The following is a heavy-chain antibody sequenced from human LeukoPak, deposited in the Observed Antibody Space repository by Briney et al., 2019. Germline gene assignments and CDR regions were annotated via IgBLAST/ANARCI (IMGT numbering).Heavy chain of an antibody. V-gene: IGHV3-7*01. J-gene: IGHJ4*02. CDR1: GFTFSNYW. CDR2: IKEDGSTK. D-gene: IGHD6-6*01. CDR3: ARIGYSSSSYDY. Sequence: GGSLRLSCAASGFTFSNYWMSWVRLAPGKGLEWVANIKEDGSTKYYVDSVKGRFTISRANAKNSVYLQISSLRVEDTAVYYCARIGYSSSSYDYWGQGTLVTVSS.